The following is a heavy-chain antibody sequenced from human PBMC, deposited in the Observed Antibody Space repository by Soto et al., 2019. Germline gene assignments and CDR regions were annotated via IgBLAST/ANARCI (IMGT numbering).Heavy chain of an antibody. CDR2: ISWNSGSI. D-gene: IGHD3-3*01. Sequence: EVQLVESGGGLVQPGRSLRLSCAASGFTFDDYAMHWVRQAPGKGLEWVSGISWNSGSIGYADSVKGRFTISRDNAKNSLYLQMNSLRADDTALYYCAKAARRDFWSGYFSDYWGQGTLVTVSS. CDR3: AKAARRDFWSGYFSDY. CDR1: GFTFDDYA. V-gene: IGHV3-9*01. J-gene: IGHJ4*02.